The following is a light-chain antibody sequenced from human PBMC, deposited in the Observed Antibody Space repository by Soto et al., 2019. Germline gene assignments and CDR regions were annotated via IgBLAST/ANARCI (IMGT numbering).Light chain of an antibody. CDR2: KVS. J-gene: IGKJ2*01. Sequence: DVVMTQSPLSLPVTLGQPASISCRSSQSLVYSDGNTYLNWFQQRPDQSPRRLIYKVSNRDSGVPDRFSGSGSGTDLTLKISRVESEDVGVYYCMQGTLYTFGQGTKLEIK. CDR3: MQGTLYT. CDR1: QSLVYSDGNTY. V-gene: IGKV2-30*01.